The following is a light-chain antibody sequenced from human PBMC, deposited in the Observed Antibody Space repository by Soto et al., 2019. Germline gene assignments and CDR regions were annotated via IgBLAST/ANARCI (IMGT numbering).Light chain of an antibody. CDR1: SSDVGSYYL. CDR2: EAT. CDR3: YSYAASRTFVV. Sequence: QSALTQPASVSGSPGQSITISCTGTSSDVGSYYLVSWYQQHPGKAPKLMIFEATKRPSGVSNRFSGSKSGNTASLTISGLQAEDEAHYYCYSYAASRTFVVFGGGTKLTVL. J-gene: IGLJ2*01. V-gene: IGLV2-23*02.